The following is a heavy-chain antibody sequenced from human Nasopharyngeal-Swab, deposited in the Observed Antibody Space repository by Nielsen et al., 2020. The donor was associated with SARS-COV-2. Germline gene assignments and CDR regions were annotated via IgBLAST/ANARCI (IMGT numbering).Heavy chain of an antibody. V-gene: IGHV3-21*01. Sequence: GALKISCAASGFTFSSYNMNWVRQAPGKGLEWVSSISSSSSYIYYADSVKGRFTISRDNAKNSLYLQMNSLRAEDTAAYYCARGCVLTGPSCYYYGMDVWGQGTTVTVSS. D-gene: IGHD3-9*01. CDR2: ISSSSSYI. J-gene: IGHJ6*02. CDR3: ARGCVLTGPSCYYYGMDV. CDR1: GFTFSSYN.